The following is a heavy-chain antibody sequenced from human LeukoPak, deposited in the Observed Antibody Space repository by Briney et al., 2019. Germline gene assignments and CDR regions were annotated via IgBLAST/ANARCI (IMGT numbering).Heavy chain of an antibody. V-gene: IGHV3-23*01. D-gene: IGHD6-13*01. J-gene: IGHJ5*02. Sequence: GGSLRLSCAASGFTFSSYAMSWVRQAPGKGLEWVSVISGGGGTTYYAESVKGRFTISRDNSNNTLYLQMNSLRAEDTAVYYCAKDRYSSSWFNWFDPWGQGTLVTVSS. CDR3: AKDRYSSSWFNWFDP. CDR2: ISGGGGTT. CDR1: GFTFSSYA.